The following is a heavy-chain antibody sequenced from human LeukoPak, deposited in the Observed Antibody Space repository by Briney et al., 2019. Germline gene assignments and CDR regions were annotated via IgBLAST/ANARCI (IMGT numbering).Heavy chain of an antibody. D-gene: IGHD3-10*01. J-gene: IGHJ4*02. CDR1: DDSISSSSYY. Sequence: SETLSLTCIVSDDSISSSSYYWAWIRQPPGKGLEWIATIHYSGGTNSNPSLKSRVTISVDTSQNQFSLKLSSVTAADTAVYYCAAYGSGSYYNGGYFDYWGQGTLVTVSS. V-gene: IGHV4-39*07. CDR3: AAYGSGSYYNGGYFDY. CDR2: IHYSGGT.